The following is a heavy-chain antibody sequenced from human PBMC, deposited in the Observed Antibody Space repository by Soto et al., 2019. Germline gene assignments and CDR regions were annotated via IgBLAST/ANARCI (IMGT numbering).Heavy chain of an antibody. V-gene: IGHV3-73*01. Sequence: GGSLRLSCAASGFTSSGSAMHWVRQASGKGWEWVGRIRSKANSYATAYAASVKGRFTISRDDSKNTAYLQMNSLKTEDTAVYYCTTPGSYDILTGYPSDYWGQGTLVTVSS. CDR3: TTPGSYDILTGYPSDY. CDR2: IRSKANSYAT. J-gene: IGHJ4*02. D-gene: IGHD3-9*01. CDR1: GFTSSGSA.